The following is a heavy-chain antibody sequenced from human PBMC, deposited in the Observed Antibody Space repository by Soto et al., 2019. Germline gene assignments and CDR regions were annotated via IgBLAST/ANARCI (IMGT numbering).Heavy chain of an antibody. V-gene: IGHV4-59*08. CDR2: IYYSGNT. D-gene: IGHD6-19*01. CDR1: GGYISSYY. Sequence: LETMPLTCTVSGGYISSYYWSRIRQPPGKGLEWIGYIYYSGNTNYNPSLKSRVTISVDTSKNQFSLKLSPVTAADTAVYYCARLRWSSSGLYFDYWGQGTLVTVSS. J-gene: IGHJ4*02. CDR3: ARLRWSSSGLYFDY.